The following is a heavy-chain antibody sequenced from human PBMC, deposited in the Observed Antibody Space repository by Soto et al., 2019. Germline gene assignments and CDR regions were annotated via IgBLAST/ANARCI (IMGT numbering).Heavy chain of an antibody. CDR2: ISGSGGST. V-gene: IGHV3-23*01. CDR1: GFTFSTYA. Sequence: GWSLRLSCAASGFTFSTYAMSWVRQAPGKGLEWVSAISGSGGSTYYADSLKSRLTITKDTSKNQVVLTMANMDPVDTATYYCAHRGGATVGLYYFDYWGQGALVTVS. D-gene: IGHD3-16*01. CDR3: AHRGGATVGLYYFDY. J-gene: IGHJ4*02.